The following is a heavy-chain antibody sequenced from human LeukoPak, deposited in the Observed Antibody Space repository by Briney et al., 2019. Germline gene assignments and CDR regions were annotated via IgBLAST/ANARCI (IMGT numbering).Heavy chain of an antibody. CDR3: ARTVPAANHYYYYYYMDV. Sequence: HSETLSLTCTVAGGSISSYYWSWIRQPAGKGLEWIGRIYTSGSTNYNPSHKSRVTMSVDTSKNQFSLKLSSVTAADTAVYYCARTVPAANHYYYYYYMDVWGKGTTVTVSS. CDR1: GGSISSYY. J-gene: IGHJ6*03. D-gene: IGHD2-2*01. CDR2: IYTSGST. V-gene: IGHV4-4*07.